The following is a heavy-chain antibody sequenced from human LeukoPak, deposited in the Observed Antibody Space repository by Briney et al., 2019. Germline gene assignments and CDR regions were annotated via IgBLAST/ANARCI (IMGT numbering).Heavy chain of an antibody. J-gene: IGHJ4*02. CDR3: ARSQTTVVPAAMGY. CDR1: GFTFSSYG. V-gene: IGHV3-33*01. Sequence: GGSLRLSCAASGFTFSSYGMHWVRQAPGKGLEWVAVIWYDGSNKYYADSVKGRFTISRDNSKNTLYLQMNSLRAEDTAVHYCARSQTTVVPAAMGYWGQGTLVTGSS. D-gene: IGHD2-2*01. CDR2: IWYDGSNK.